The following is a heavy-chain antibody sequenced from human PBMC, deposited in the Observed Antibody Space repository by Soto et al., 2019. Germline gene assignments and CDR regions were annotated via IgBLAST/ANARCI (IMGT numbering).Heavy chain of an antibody. D-gene: IGHD3-10*01. CDR3: ERDGGYYGSGSYLGLDP. CDR1: GGSISSYY. V-gene: IGHV4-59*01. Sequence: SETLSLTCTVSGGSISSYYWSWIRQPPGKGLEWIGYIYYSGSTNYNPSLKSRVTISVDTSKNQFSLKLSSVTAADTAVYYCERDGGYYGSGSYLGLDPWGQGTLVTVSS. CDR2: IYYSGST. J-gene: IGHJ5*02.